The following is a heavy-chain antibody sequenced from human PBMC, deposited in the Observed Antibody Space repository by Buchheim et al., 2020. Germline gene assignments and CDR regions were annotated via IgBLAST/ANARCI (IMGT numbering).Heavy chain of an antibody. V-gene: IGHV1-46*01. Sequence: QVHLVQSGAEVKKPGASVKVSCKASGYTFTNYYIHWVRQAPGQGLEWLGIINPSGGSTSYAQRFQDRVSITRDRSTSIGYMELTTLRSEDTAVYYCARDSSSSAVAEYFQHWGQGTL. J-gene: IGHJ1*01. D-gene: IGHD6-13*01. CDR3: ARDSSSSAVAEYFQH. CDR1: GYTFTNYY. CDR2: INPSGGST.